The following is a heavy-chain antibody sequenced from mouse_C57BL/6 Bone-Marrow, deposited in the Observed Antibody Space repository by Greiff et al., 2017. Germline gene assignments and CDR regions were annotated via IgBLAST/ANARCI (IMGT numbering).Heavy chain of an antibody. Sequence: EVQLVESGGGLVKPGGSLKLSCAASGFTFSSYAMSWVRQTPEKRLEWVATISDGGSYTYYPDNVKGRFTISRDNAKNNLYLQMSHLKSEDTAMYYCARGGLLRFAYWGQGTLVTVSA. D-gene: IGHD2-3*01. CDR3: ARGGLLRFAY. CDR2: ISDGGSYT. CDR1: GFTFSSYA. J-gene: IGHJ3*01. V-gene: IGHV5-4*01.